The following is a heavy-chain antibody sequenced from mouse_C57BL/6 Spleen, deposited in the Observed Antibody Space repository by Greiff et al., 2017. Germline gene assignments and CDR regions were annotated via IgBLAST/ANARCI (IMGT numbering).Heavy chain of an antibody. CDR2: IYPGDGDT. CDR1: GYAFSSYW. Sequence: VKLMQSGAELVKPGASVKISCKASGYAFSSYWMNWVKQRPGKGLEWIGQIYPGDGDTNYNGKFKGKATLTADKSSSTAYMQLSSLTSGDSAVYYCASNPVCAGDYAMDYWGKGTTVTVST. V-gene: IGHV1-80*01. CDR3: ASNPVCAGDYAMDY. J-gene: IGHJ4*01.